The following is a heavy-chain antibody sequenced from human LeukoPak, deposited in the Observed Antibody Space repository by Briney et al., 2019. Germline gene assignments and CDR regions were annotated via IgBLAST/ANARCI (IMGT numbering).Heavy chain of an antibody. CDR3: AKTDIVVVPAAMRGYYFDY. CDR2: ITNSSSTI. CDR1: GFTFSRYS. Sequence: GGSLRLSCAASGFTFSRYSMNWVRQAPGKGLEWVSYITNSSSTIFYADSVKGRFTISRDSAKNSLYLQMNSLRAEDTAVYYCAKTDIVVVPAAMRGYYFDYWGQGTLVTVSS. V-gene: IGHV3-48*04. J-gene: IGHJ4*02. D-gene: IGHD2-2*01.